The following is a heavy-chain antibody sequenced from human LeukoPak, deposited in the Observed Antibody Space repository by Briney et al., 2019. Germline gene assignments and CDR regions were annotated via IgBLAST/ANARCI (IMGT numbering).Heavy chain of an antibody. CDR2: ISATGGGT. Sequence: GGSLRLSCVASGFTFSTYAMRWIRQAPGQGLEWVSSISATGGGTAYAASVKGRFTISRDNSKNTLFLQMNSLRAEDTALYYCTKRGYNYEADYWGQGTLVTVSS. V-gene: IGHV3-23*01. CDR3: TKRGYNYEADY. J-gene: IGHJ4*02. CDR1: GFTFSTYA. D-gene: IGHD5-18*01.